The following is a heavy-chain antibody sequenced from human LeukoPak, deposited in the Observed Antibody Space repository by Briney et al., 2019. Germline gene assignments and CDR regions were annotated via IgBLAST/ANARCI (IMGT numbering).Heavy chain of an antibody. D-gene: IGHD3-10*01. CDR2: IWYDGSNK. CDR1: GFTFSSYG. CDR3: ARDYITMVRGANPGY. J-gene: IGHJ4*02. Sequence: GGSLRLSCAASGFTFSSYGMYWVRQAPGKGLEWVAVIWYDGSNKYYADSVKGRFTISRDDSKNTLYLQMNSLRAEDTAVYYCARDYITMVRGANPGYWGQGTLVTVSS. V-gene: IGHV3-33*01.